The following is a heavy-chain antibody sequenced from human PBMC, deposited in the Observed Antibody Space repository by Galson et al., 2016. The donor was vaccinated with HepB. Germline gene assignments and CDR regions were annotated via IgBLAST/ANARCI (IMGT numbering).Heavy chain of an antibody. V-gene: IGHV3-53*01. CDR2: IYSGGSI. Sequence: QAPGKGLEGVSVIYSGGSIQYADSVKGRFTISRDNSKNTLYLQMNSLRAEDTAVYYCATSPSRGVWGQGTTVTVSS. CDR3: ATSPSRGV. D-gene: IGHD2-2*01. J-gene: IGHJ6*02.